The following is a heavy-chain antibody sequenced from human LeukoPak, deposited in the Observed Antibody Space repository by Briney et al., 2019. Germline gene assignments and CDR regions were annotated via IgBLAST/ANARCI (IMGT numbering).Heavy chain of an antibody. CDR3: ARVGSSGWYNYFDY. V-gene: IGHV4-59*01. Sequence: SEXLSLTCTVSGGSISSYYWSWIRQPPGKGLEWIGYIYYSGSTNYNHSLTSRVTISVDTSKNQFSLKLSSVTAADTAVYYCARVGSSGWYNYFDYWGQGTLVTVSS. CDR1: GGSISSYY. CDR2: IYYSGST. J-gene: IGHJ4*02. D-gene: IGHD6-19*01.